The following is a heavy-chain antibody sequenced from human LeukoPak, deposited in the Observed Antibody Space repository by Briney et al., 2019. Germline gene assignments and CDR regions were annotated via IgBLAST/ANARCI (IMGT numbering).Heavy chain of an antibody. D-gene: IGHD1-26*01. V-gene: IGHV3-53*01. CDR2: IYSGSSA. Sequence: GGSLRLSCAASGFTVIDNYMTWVRQAPGKGLEWVSVIYSGSSAYYADSVKGRFTISRDNAKNSLYLQMNSLRADDTAVYYCVKDSPPRYSGSPPAYWGQGTLVTVSS. CDR1: GFTVIDNY. CDR3: VKDSPPRYSGSPPAY. J-gene: IGHJ4*02.